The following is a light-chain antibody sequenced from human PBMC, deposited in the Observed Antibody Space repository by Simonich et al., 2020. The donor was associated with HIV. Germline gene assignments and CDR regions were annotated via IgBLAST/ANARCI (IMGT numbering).Light chain of an antibody. J-gene: IGLJ3*02. V-gene: IGLV6-57*03. Sequence: NFMLTQPHSVSESPGKTVTISCTRSSGSIAGNYVLWYQQRPGSAPTAVIYEDNQRPPGVPDRFSGSIDSSSNSASLTISGLKTEDEADYYCQSYDGSNHRVFGGGTKLTVL. CDR1: SGSIAGNY. CDR3: QSYDGSNHRV. CDR2: EDN.